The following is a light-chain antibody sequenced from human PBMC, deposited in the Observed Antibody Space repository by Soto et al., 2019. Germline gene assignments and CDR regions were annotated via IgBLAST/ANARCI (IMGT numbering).Light chain of an antibody. V-gene: IGKV3-11*01. CDR3: HERSKRPPV. CDR1: QNVNSF. CDR2: DTS. Sequence: EIVLTQSPATLSLSPGERATLSCRASQNVNSFLAWYQQKPGQAPRLLIYDTSTRATGIPDRFSGSGSRADCDLAVSCRASGDFAVYHCHERSKRPPVFDPGTKVD. J-gene: IGKJ3*01.